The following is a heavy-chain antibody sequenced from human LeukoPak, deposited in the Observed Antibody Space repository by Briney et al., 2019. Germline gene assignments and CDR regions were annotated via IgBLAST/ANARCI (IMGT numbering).Heavy chain of an antibody. D-gene: IGHD6-13*01. Sequence: GGSLRLSCAASGFTFSSYAMSWVRQAPGKGLEWVSSIGGSGGSTYYADSVKGRFTISRDNSKNTLYLQMNSVRAEDTAVYYCAKDLYGGYSSSWSLLDPWGQGTLVTVSS. CDR1: GFTFSSYA. CDR3: AKDLYGGYSSSWSLLDP. J-gene: IGHJ5*02. V-gene: IGHV3-23*01. CDR2: IGGSGGST.